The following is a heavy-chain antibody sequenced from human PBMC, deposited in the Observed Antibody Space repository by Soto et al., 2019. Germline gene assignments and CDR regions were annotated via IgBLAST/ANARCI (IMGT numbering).Heavy chain of an antibody. CDR1: GGSFSGYY. CDR2: INHSGST. V-gene: IGHV4-34*01. J-gene: IGHJ4*02. CDR3: ARDKISGLFDY. Sequence: QVQLQQWGAGLLKPSETLSLTCAVYGGSFSGYYWTWIRQPPGTGLEWIGEINHSGSTNYNPSLKSRVTLSLDTSKNPFSLKLTSVTAARTAVYYCARDKISGLFDYWGQGTLVTVSS.